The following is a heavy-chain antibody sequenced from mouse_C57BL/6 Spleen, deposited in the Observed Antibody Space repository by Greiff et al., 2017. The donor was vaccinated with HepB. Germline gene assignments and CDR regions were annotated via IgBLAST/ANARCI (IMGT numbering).Heavy chain of an antibody. Sequence: EVKLMESGPGMVKPSQSLSLTCTVTGYSITSGYDWHWIRHFPGNKLEWMGYISYSGSTNYNPSLKSRISITHDTSKNHFFLKLNSVTTEDTATYYCARDSYSNYGWYFDVWGTGTTVTVSS. CDR3: ARDSYSNYGWYFDV. J-gene: IGHJ1*03. V-gene: IGHV3-1*01. D-gene: IGHD2-5*01. CDR2: ISYSGST. CDR1: GYSITSGYD.